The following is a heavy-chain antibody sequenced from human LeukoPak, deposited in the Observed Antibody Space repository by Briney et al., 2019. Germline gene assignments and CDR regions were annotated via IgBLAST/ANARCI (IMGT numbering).Heavy chain of an antibody. CDR3: ARGPSTGGGNWYFDL. J-gene: IGHJ2*01. Sequence: SETLSLTCTVSGGSISSYFWTWIRQPPGKGLEWIGHINYGGSSNYNPPLKSRVTMSVDTSKNQFSLKLSSVTAADTAVYFCARGPSTGGGNWYFDLWGRGTLVTVSS. CDR2: INYGGSS. V-gene: IGHV4-59*12. CDR1: GGSISSYF. D-gene: IGHD3-16*01.